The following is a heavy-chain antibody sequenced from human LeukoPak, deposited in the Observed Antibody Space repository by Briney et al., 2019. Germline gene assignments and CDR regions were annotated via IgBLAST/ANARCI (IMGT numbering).Heavy chain of an antibody. CDR2: IYSGGST. J-gene: IGHJ4*02. CDR3: ARDVEYCSGGSCYAYDY. CDR1: GFTVSSNY. V-gene: IGHV3-53*01. D-gene: IGHD2-15*01. Sequence: PGGSLRLSCAASGFTVSSNYMSWVRQAPGKGLEWVSVIYSGGSTYYADSVKGRFTISRDNSKNTLYLQMNSLRAEDTAMYYCARDVEYCSGGSCYAYDYWGQGTLVTVSS.